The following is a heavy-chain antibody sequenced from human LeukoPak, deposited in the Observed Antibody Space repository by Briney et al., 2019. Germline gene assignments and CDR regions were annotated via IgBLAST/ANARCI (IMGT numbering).Heavy chain of an antibody. CDR1: GFTFSSYA. CDR2: ISYDGSNK. Sequence: GGSLRLSCAASGFTFSSYAMHWVRQAPGKGLEWVAVISYDGSNKYYADSVKGRFTISRDNSKNTLYLQMNSLRAEDTAVYYCARVGGYQEDYYYMDVWGKGTTVTVSS. CDR3: ARVGGYQEDYYYMDV. J-gene: IGHJ6*03. D-gene: IGHD6-13*01. V-gene: IGHV3-30*04.